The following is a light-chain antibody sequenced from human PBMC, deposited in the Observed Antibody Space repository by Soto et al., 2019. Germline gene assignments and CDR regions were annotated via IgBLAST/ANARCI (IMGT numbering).Light chain of an antibody. Sequence: QSALTQPASVSGSPGQSITISCTGTSSDVGGYNYVSWYQQHPGKAPKLMIDDVKNRPSGISNRFSCSKSGNTASLTISGLQADDEGDYYCSSSSDSGTRMFGGGTKVTVL. CDR1: SSDVGGYNY. CDR3: SSSSDSGTRM. V-gene: IGLV2-14*03. J-gene: IGLJ3*02. CDR2: DVK.